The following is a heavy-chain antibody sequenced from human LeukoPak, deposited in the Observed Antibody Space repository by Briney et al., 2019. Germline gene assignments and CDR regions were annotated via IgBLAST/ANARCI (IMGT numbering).Heavy chain of an antibody. CDR3: ARENYYDGSGSPSASAPVDH. D-gene: IGHD3-22*01. Sequence: GGSLRLSCAASGFTFDEYAMHWVRQAPGKGLEWVSGISWNSGSIGYADSVKGRFTISRDNAKNSLYLQMNSLRAEDTALYYCARENYYDGSGSPSASAPVDHWGQGTLVTVSS. J-gene: IGHJ4*02. V-gene: IGHV3-9*01. CDR2: ISWNSGSI. CDR1: GFTFDEYA.